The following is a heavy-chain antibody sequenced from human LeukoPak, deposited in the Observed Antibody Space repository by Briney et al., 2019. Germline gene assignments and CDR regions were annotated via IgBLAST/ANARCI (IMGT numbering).Heavy chain of an antibody. CDR2: IFHTGST. J-gene: IGHJ4*02. V-gene: IGHV4-4*02. CDR3: ARAGDRIAAAGTFDY. CDR1: GDSISSNYW. Sequence: SETLSLTCTVSGDSISSNYWWTWVRQPPGKGLEWIGEIFHTGSTNCNPSLKSRVTISVDKSTNLFSLNLTSVSAADTAVYYCARAGDRIAAAGTFDYWGQGTLVTVSS. D-gene: IGHD6-13*01.